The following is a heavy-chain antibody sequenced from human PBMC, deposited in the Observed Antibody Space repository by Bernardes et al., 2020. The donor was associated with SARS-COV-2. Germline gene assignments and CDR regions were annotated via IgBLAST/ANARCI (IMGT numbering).Heavy chain of an antibody. CDR1: GYTFSNYG. V-gene: IGHV1-18*01. CDR3: ARCAATSCYSGGLFDY. J-gene: IGHJ4*02. D-gene: IGHD2-2*02. CDR2: ISTYNGDT. Sequence: AGVQVPRRDYGYTFSNYGISWVRQAPGQGLEWMGWISTYNGDTNYAEENQGRVSMTTDTSTRTAFMELRSLRSDDPAMFFCARCAATSCYSGGLFDYWGQGTLVTVSS.